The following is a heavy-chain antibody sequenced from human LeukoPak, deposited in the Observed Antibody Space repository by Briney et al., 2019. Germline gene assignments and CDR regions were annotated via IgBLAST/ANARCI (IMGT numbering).Heavy chain of an antibody. Sequence: SETLSLTCSISGDSMNNYYWNWFRQPPGKGLEWIGHIYYSGTTNYNPSLKSRVTIAVDTSKNQFSLKVNSVTAADTAVYYCAGVSVPQAGWGQGTLVTVSS. J-gene: IGHJ4*02. CDR3: AGVSVPQAG. CDR2: IYYSGTT. V-gene: IGHV4-59*01. CDR1: GDSMNNYY.